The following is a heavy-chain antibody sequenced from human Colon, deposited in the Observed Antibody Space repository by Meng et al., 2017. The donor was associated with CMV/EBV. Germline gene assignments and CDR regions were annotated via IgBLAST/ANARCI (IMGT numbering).Heavy chain of an antibody. V-gene: IGHV4-39*06. Sequence: QTRSLTGTVSGASISTSSYFWGWVRQPPGKGLEWIATIYYSGSTDYNPSLQRRVTMSVDTSKNHFPLNLTSVTASDTAVYYCMNRAYSQGQDFWGQGTLVTVSS. D-gene: IGHD2-21*01. CDR2: IYYSGST. J-gene: IGHJ4*02. CDR1: GASISTSSYF. CDR3: MNRAYSQGQDF.